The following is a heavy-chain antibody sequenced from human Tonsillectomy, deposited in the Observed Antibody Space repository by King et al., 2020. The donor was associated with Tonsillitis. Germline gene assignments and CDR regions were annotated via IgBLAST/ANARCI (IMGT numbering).Heavy chain of an antibody. Sequence: VQLVESGGGLVQPGGSLRLSCSASGFTFSTFAMHWVRQAPGKGLQYVSAISRNGGSTHYADSVKGRFTISRDNSKHTVYLQMSSLRAEDTAVYCCVKDVEYDISWLFDYWGQGTLVTVSS. V-gene: IGHV3-64D*06. CDR2: ISRNGGST. CDR1: GFTFSTFA. CDR3: VKDVEYDISWLFDY. D-gene: IGHD6-6*01. J-gene: IGHJ4*02.